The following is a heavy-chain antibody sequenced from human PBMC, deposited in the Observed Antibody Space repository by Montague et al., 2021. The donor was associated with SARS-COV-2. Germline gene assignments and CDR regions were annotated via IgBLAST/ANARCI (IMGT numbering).Heavy chain of an antibody. CDR2: VYYSGYT. CDR3: ARRRLREDYFDF. V-gene: IGHV4-39*01. J-gene: IGHJ4*02. D-gene: IGHD4-17*01. Sequence: SETLSLTCTVSGDSFSSSDHYWGWIRQPPGKGLEWLGIVYYSGYTYHNPSVKGRVTISIDACKNHFSLKLNSLTATDTAIYHCARRRLREDYFDFWGQGTLLTVSS. CDR1: GDSFSSSDHY.